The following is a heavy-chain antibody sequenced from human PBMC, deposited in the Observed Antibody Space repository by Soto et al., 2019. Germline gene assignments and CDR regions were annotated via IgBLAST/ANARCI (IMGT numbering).Heavy chain of an antibody. CDR3: ATEGCMAAARTPSCYYAMDV. Sequence: QVLLVESGGGVVQPGRSLKLSCAACGLTFSSYGMHWVRQAPGRGLECVAIISYDGTNKYYADSVKGRFTISRNNSRNTLYLHMNSLRDEDTAVYYCATEGCMAAARTPSCYYAMDVWGQGTTVTIPS. CDR1: GLTFSSYG. CDR2: ISYDGTNK. J-gene: IGHJ6*02. V-gene: IGHV3-30*03. D-gene: IGHD6-13*01.